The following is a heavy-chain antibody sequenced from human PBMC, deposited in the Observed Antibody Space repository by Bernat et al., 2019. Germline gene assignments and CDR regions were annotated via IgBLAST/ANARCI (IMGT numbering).Heavy chain of an antibody. CDR2: INPNSGGT. CDR3: ATSSKYSSSWYDY. Sequence: QVQLVQSGAEVKKPGASVKVSCKASGYTFTGYYMHWVRQAPGQGLEWMGWINPNSGGTNYAQKFQGWVTMTRDTSSSTAYMELSRLRSDDTAVYYCATSSKYSSSWYDYWGQGTLVTVSS. D-gene: IGHD6-13*01. J-gene: IGHJ4*02. V-gene: IGHV1-2*04. CDR1: GYTFTGYY.